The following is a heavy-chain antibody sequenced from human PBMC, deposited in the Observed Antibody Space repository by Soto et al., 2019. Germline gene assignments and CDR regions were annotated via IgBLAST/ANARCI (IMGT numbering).Heavy chain of an antibody. CDR2: IYYSGST. Sequence: SETLSLTCTVSGASISSYYWSWIRQPPGKGLEWIGYIYYSGSTTYNPSLKSRVTISKDTSKNQFSLTLTSVTAADTAVYYCARTEWLQAFDYWGQGALVTVSS. J-gene: IGHJ4*02. V-gene: IGHV4-59*01. CDR1: GASISSYY. D-gene: IGHD5-12*01. CDR3: ARTEWLQAFDY.